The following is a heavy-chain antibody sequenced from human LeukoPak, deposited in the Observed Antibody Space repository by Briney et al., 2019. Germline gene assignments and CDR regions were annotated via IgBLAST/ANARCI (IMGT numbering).Heavy chain of an antibody. Sequence: PGGSLRLSCAASGFTFANYAMHWVRQAPGKGLEWVAVMSYDGSKKYYADSVKGRFTISRDTSKNTLYLQMNSLRPGDTAVYYCARDPRGYCGGDCCPYYWGQGTLVTVSS. CDR2: MSYDGSKK. V-gene: IGHV3-30*04. CDR3: ARDPRGYCGGDCCPYY. D-gene: IGHD2-21*02. J-gene: IGHJ4*02. CDR1: GFTFANYA.